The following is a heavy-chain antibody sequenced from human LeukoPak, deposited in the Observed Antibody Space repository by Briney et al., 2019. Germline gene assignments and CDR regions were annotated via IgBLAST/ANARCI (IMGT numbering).Heavy chain of an antibody. CDR2: ISSNGGST. Sequence: DPGGSLRLSCSASGFTFSSYAMHWVRQAPGKGLESVSAISSNGGSTYYADSVKGRFTISRDNSKNTLYLQMSSLRAEDTAVYYCARENDQGFDYWGQGTLVTVSS. D-gene: IGHD3-16*01. CDR3: ARENDQGFDY. J-gene: IGHJ4*02. CDR1: GFTFSSYA. V-gene: IGHV3-64D*06.